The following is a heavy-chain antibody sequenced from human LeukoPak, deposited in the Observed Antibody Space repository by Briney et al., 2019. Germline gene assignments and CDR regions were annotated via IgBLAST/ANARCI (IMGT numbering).Heavy chain of an antibody. J-gene: IGHJ6*02. V-gene: IGHV3-23*01. CDR3: ARTIAQYSNTWLYYYYGLDV. CDR1: GFTFGGYA. D-gene: IGHD1-7*01. CDR2: ISAGSEDS. Sequence: GGSLRLSCTASGFTFGGYAMSWVRQAPGKGLEWVSSISAGSEDSYYADSVKGRFTISRDNSKCTLYLQMNSLRADDTAVYYCARTIAQYSNTWLYYYYGLDVWGQGTTVTVSS.